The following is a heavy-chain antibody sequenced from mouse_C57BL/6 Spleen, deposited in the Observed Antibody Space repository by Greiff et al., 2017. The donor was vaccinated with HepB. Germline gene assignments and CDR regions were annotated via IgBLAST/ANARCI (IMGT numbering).Heavy chain of an antibody. CDR1: GYSFTGYF. CDR3: ARELVYDYDETGAWFAY. J-gene: IGHJ3*01. D-gene: IGHD2-4*01. Sequence: VQLQQSGPELVKPGDSVKISCKASGYSFTGYFMNWVMQSHGKSLEWIGRINPYNGDTFYNQKFKGKATLTVDKSSSTAHMELRSLTSEDSAVYYCARELVYDYDETGAWFAYWGQGTLVTVSA. CDR2: INPYNGDT. V-gene: IGHV1-20*01.